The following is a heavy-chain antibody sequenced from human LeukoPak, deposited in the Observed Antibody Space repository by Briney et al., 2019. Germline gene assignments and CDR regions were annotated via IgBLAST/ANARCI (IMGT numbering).Heavy chain of an antibody. J-gene: IGHJ2*01. CDR1: GGSFSGYY. Sequence: SETLSLTCAVYGGSFSGYYWGCIRQPPGKGLEWISEINHSRSTNYNPSLKSPVTISVDTSKNQFSLKLSSVPAADTAGYYCARVHMGWNHWYFDLWGRGTLVTVSS. CDR3: ARVHMGWNHWYFDL. V-gene: IGHV4-34*01. CDR2: INHSRST. D-gene: IGHD1-1*01.